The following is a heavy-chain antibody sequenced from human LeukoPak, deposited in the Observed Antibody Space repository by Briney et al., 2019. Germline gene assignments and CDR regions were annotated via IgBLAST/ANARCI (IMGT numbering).Heavy chain of an antibody. J-gene: IGHJ5*02. CDR2: ISYDGSSK. D-gene: IGHD2-15*01. CDR3: ARDLQGPLGYCSGGSCFSNWFDP. Sequence: SGGSLRLSCAASGFTFSNYPMHGVPEPPGQGLEWVAVISYDGSSKYYADSVKGRFTISRDNSKNTLYMQMNSLRAEATSVNYCARDLQGPLGYCSGGSCFSNWFDPWGQGTLVTVSS. CDR1: GFTFSNYP. V-gene: IGHV3-30-3*01.